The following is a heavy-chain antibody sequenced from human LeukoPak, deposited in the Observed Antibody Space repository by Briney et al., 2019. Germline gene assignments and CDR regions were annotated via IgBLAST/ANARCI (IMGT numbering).Heavy chain of an antibody. CDR1: GGTFNNSA. J-gene: IGHJ5*02. D-gene: IGHD4-17*01. CDR2: IMPLFGTA. Sequence: SVKVSCKTSGGTFNNSAISWVRQAPGQGLEWLGGIMPLFGTAGYAQKFQGRVTITKHESTRTVYLELTSLTSDDTAVYYCARDVHGDYGSGWFDPWGQGTLVSVSS. CDR3: ARDVHGDYGSGWFDP. V-gene: IGHV1-69*05.